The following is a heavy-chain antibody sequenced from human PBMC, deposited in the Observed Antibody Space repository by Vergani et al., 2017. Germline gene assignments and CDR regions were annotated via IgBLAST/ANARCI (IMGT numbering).Heavy chain of an antibody. CDR1: GYTFTGYY. J-gene: IGHJ5*02. CDR2: INPNSGGT. Sequence: QVQLVQSGAELKKPGASVKVSCKASGYTFTGYYMHWVRQAPGQGLEWMGWINPNSGGTNYAQKFQGRVTMTRDTSISTAYMELSRLRSDDTAVYYCARDSRYCSSTSCYVGRDWFDPWDQGTLVTVSS. V-gene: IGHV1-2*02. D-gene: IGHD2-2*01. CDR3: ARDSRYCSSTSCYVGRDWFDP.